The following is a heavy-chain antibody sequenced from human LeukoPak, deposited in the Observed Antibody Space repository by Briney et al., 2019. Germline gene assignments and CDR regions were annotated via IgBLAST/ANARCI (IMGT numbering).Heavy chain of an antibody. D-gene: IGHD1-14*01. J-gene: IGHJ1*01. CDR2: INPDSGCA. V-gene: IGHV1-2*02. CDR1: GYAFTGYY. Sequence: ASVKVSCKASGYAFTGYYMHWVRQAPGQGLEWMGWINPDSGCATYAQNFQGRVTLTRDTSISTAYMELTRLRSDDTAVYYCARESNEVTTHNWGQGSLVTVSS. CDR3: ARESNEVTTHN.